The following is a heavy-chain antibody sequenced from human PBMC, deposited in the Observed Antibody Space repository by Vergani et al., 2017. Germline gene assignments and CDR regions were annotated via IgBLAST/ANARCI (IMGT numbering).Heavy chain of an antibody. Sequence: VQLVESGGGLVKPGGSLRLSGAASGFTFRSYSMNWVRQAPGKGLEWLAYIGKDGINTRYRDAVKGRFTVSRDNSKDILYLQMDSLRSEDPALYYCAKYFRDSTDGLPDSWCPGTLVIVSS. V-gene: IGHV3-30*02. CDR3: AKYFRDSTDGLPDS. CDR1: GFTFRSYS. D-gene: IGHD2/OR15-2a*01. J-gene: IGHJ4*02. CDR2: IGKDGINT.